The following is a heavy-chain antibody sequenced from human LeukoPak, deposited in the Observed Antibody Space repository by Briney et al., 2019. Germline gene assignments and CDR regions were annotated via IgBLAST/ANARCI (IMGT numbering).Heavy chain of an antibody. J-gene: IGHJ4*02. D-gene: IGHD5-18*01. Sequence: SGGSLRLSCTTSGFTFSNYGIHWVRQAPGKGLEWVSFIKSDESDKHYADSVKGRFTISRDNSKNTLYLQVNSLRAEDTAVYYCAKGSGYSYGRYYFDYWGQGTLVTVSS. CDR2: IKSDESDK. V-gene: IGHV3-30*02. CDR1: GFTFSNYG. CDR3: AKGSGYSYGRYYFDY.